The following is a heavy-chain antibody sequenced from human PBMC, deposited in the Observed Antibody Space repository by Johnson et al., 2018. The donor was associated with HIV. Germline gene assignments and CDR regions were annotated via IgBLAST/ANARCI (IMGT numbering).Heavy chain of an antibody. CDR3: AKDLVIVVVITPGAFDI. CDR2: IGTAGAT. CDR1: GFTFSSYD. J-gene: IGHJ3*02. D-gene: IGHD3-22*01. Sequence: VQLLESGGGLVQPGGSLRLSCAASGFTFSSYDMHWVRQATGKGLAWVSAIGTAGATYYPASVKGRFTISRDNSKNTPYLQMNSRRAEDTAVYYCAKDLVIVVVITPGAFDIWGQGTMVTGSS. V-gene: IGHV3-13*01.